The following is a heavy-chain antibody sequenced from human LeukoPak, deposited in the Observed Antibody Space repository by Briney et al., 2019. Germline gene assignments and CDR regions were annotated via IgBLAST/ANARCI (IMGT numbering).Heavy chain of an antibody. J-gene: IGHJ5*02. V-gene: IGHV3-21*01. CDR3: ARELRGARRWFDP. CDR1: GFTFSSYS. CDR2: ISSSSSYI. Sequence: GGSLRLSCAASGFTFSSYSMDWVRQAPGKGLEWVSSISSSSSYIYYADSVKGRFTVSRDNAKNSLYLQMNSLRAEDTAFYYCARELRGARRWFDPWGQGTLVTVSS. D-gene: IGHD3-10*01.